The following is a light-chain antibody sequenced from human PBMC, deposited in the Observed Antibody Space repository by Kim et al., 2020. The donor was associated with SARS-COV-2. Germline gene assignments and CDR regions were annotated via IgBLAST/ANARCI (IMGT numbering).Light chain of an antibody. CDR1: QSVSSN. CDR3: QQYKNWPYT. J-gene: IGKJ2*01. Sequence: SVSPGERATHSCRASQSVSSNLAWYQQKPGQAPRLLIYGAFTRATGIPARFSGSGSGTEFTLTINSLQSEDFAVYYCQQYKNWPYTFGQGTKLEI. CDR2: GAF. V-gene: IGKV3-15*01.